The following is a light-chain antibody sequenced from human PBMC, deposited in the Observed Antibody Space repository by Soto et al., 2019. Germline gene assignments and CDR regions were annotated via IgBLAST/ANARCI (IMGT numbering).Light chain of an antibody. CDR2: GAS. V-gene: IGKV3-20*01. Sequence: EIVLTQSPGTLSLSPGERATLSCMASQSVSNNFLAWYQQQPGQAPRLLIYGASNRATGVPDRFSGDGSGTDFTLTISRLEPEDFAVYYCQQYGSAPRTFGQGTKVDIK. CDR1: QSVSNNF. J-gene: IGKJ1*01. CDR3: QQYGSAPRT.